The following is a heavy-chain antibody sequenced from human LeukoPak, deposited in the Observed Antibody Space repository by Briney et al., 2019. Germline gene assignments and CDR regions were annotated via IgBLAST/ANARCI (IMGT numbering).Heavy chain of an antibody. CDR3: ARNLIVVFNDAFDI. J-gene: IGHJ3*02. V-gene: IGHV4-59*01. CDR1: GGSLNTYS. CDR2: IYYSGST. Sequence: SETLSLTCTVSGGSLNTYSWSWIRQPPGKGLEWIGFIYYSGSTNYTPSLKGRVTISVDTSKNQFSLKLSSVTAADTAVYYCARNLIVVFNDAFDIWGQGTMVTALQ. D-gene: IGHD3-22*01.